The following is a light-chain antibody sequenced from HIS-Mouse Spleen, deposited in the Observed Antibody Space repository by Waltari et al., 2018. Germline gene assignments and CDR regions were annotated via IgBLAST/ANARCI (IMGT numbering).Light chain of an antibody. Sequence: EIVPTQSPATLSLSPGERATLTCQASQSVSSYLAWYHQKPGQAPRLLIDHASNRATGVPARFSGSGSGTEFTLTISSLEPEDFAVYYCQKRSNWRITFGQGTRVEIK. CDR1: QSVSSY. V-gene: IGKV3-11*01. CDR3: QKRSNWRIT. CDR2: HAS. J-gene: IGKJ5*01.